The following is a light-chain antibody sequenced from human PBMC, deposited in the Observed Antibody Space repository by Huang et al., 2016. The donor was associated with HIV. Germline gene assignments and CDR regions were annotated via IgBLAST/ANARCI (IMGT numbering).Light chain of an antibody. CDR1: QGVSNY. Sequence: IVLTPSPATLSLSPGERATLSCRASQGVSNYLAWYQHKPGQAPRLLICDWSNRATGIPPRFSGSGSGTDFTLTISNLEPEDFAVYYFQQRSDWPLTFGGGTTVEIK. V-gene: IGKV3-11*01. CDR3: QQRSDWPLT. J-gene: IGKJ4*01. CDR2: DWS.